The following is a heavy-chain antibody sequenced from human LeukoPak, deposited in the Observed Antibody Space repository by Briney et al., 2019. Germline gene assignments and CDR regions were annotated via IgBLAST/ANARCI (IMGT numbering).Heavy chain of an antibody. V-gene: IGHV3-23*01. CDR1: GFTFSSYV. D-gene: IGHD2-15*01. J-gene: IGHJ4*02. CDR2: VSGSGSST. Sequence: PGRSLRLSCAASGFTFSSYVMNWVRQAPGKGLEWVSAVSGSGSSTYYADSVKGRFTISRDNSKNTLYLQMNSLRAEDTAVYYCAKGVSAVVPHALDSWGQGTLVTVSS. CDR3: AKGVSAVVPHALDS.